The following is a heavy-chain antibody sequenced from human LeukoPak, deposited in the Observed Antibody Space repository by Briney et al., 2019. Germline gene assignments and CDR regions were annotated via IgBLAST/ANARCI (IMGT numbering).Heavy chain of an antibody. CDR1: GGSISNGRYY. CDR3: ARRYCSSTSCYKGNAFDI. J-gene: IGHJ3*02. Sequence: SQTLSLTFTVSGGSISNGRYYWSWIRQPAGKGLEWIGRIYNSGSTNYNRSLKSRVTISVDTSKHQFSLKLSSVAAADTDVYYCARRYCSSTSCYKGNAFDIWGQGTMVTVSS. V-gene: IGHV4-61*02. CDR2: IYNSGST. D-gene: IGHD2-2*02.